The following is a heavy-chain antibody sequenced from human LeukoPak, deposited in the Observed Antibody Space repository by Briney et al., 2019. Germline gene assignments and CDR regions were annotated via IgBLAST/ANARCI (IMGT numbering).Heavy chain of an antibody. Sequence: GSLRLSCAASGFNFINNSMHWVRQAPGQGLEWLAFIEHNGASKKYADSVRGRFTISRDNSNNMLYLEMNSLRNEDTAVYYCAKDFRWSFHYWGQGTLVTVSS. CDR3: AKDFRWSFHY. D-gene: IGHD3-3*01. V-gene: IGHV3-30*02. J-gene: IGHJ4*02. CDR1: GFNFINNS. CDR2: IEHNGASK.